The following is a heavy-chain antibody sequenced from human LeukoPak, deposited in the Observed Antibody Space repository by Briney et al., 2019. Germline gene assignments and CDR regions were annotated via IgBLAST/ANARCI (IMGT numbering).Heavy chain of an antibody. Sequence: PGGSLSLSCLAAGFMFSSSWVNWVRQAPGKVLEWVANINQDGSKQQYVDSVKRRFTVSRDNAQNSLHLQMHSLSAEDTAVYYCARDPDILLGVNFDYWGQGALVIVSS. CDR3: ARDPDILLGVNFDY. CDR2: INQDGSKQ. J-gene: IGHJ4*02. D-gene: IGHD2-21*01. CDR1: GFMFSSSW. V-gene: IGHV3-7*01.